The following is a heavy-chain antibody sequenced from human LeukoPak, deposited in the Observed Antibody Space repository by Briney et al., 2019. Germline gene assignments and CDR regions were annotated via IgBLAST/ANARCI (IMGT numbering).Heavy chain of an antibody. CDR3: TRGRGIAVPGPLFGY. Sequence: ASVKVSCKASGYTFTDYYMYWVRQAPGQGLEWMGWINPNSGGTNYVQKFQGRVTMTRDTSISTVYMEVNSLRSDDTAVYYCTRGRGIAVPGPLFGYWGQGTLVTVSS. J-gene: IGHJ4*02. V-gene: IGHV1-2*02. D-gene: IGHD6-19*01. CDR1: GYTFTDYY. CDR2: INPNSGGT.